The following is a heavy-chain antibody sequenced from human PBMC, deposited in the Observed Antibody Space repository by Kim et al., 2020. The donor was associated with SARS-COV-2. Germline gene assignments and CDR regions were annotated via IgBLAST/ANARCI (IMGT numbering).Heavy chain of an antibody. CDR1: GYTFISYD. Sequence: ASVKVSCKASGYTFISYDINWVRQATGQGLEWMGWMNHKSGNTGYAQKFQGRVTLTRDNSISTAYMELSGLRSEDTAVYYRARAYSSSDGYYYHGLDVWG. CDR3: ARAYSSSDGYYYHGLDV. CDR2: MNHKSGNT. J-gene: IGHJ6*02. V-gene: IGHV1-8*01. D-gene: IGHD6-6*01.